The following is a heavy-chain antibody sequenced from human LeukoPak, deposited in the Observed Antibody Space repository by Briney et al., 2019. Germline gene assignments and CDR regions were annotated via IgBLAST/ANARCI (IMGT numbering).Heavy chain of an antibody. D-gene: IGHD3-10*01. CDR2: IYYSGST. V-gene: IGHV4-59*08. CDR3: ARQTVRGVLAFDY. J-gene: IGHJ4*02. CDR1: GGSISSYY. Sequence: SETLSLTCTVSGGSISSYYWSWIRQPPGKGLEWIGYIYYSGSTNYNPSLKSRVTFSVDTSKNQFSLKLTSVTAADTAVYYCARQTVRGVLAFDYWGQGTLVTVSS.